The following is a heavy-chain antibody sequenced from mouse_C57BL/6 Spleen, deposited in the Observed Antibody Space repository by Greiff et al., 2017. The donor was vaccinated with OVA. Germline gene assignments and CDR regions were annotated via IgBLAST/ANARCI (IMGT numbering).Heavy chain of an antibody. Sequence: VQLQESGPELVKPGASVKISCKASGYAFSSSWMNWVKQRPGKGLEWIGRIYPGDGDTNYNGKFKGKATLTADKSSSTAYMQLSSLTSEDSAVYFCARWELLRSFDYWGQGTTLTVSS. CDR1: GYAFSSSW. CDR3: ARWELLRSFDY. CDR2: IYPGDGDT. V-gene: IGHV1-82*01. D-gene: IGHD1-1*01. J-gene: IGHJ2*01.